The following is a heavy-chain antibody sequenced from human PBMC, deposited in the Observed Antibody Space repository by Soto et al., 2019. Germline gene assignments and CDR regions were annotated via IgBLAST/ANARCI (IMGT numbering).Heavy chain of an antibody. CDR2: IYYSGST. J-gene: IGHJ4*01. Sequence: SETLSLTCTVSGVSISSYYWSWIRQPPGKGLEWIGYIYYSGSTNYNPSLKSRVTISVDTSKNQFSLKLSSVTAADTAVYYCARGVPHWGQGTLVPVSS. V-gene: IGHV4-59*08. CDR1: GVSISSYY. CDR3: ARGVPH. D-gene: IGHD3-16*01.